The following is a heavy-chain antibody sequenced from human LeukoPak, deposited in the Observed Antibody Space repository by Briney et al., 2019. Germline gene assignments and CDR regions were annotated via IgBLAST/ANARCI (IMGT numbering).Heavy chain of an antibody. D-gene: IGHD3-3*01. CDR3: ARGESVPPLNYDFWSGYYTGVSGYFDY. Sequence: GASVKVSCKASGYTFASYGISWVRQAPGQGLEWMGWISAYNGNTNYAQKLQGRITMTTDTSTSTAYMELRSLRSDDTAVYYCARGESVPPLNYDFWSGYYTGVSGYFDYWGQGTLVTVSS. CDR2: ISAYNGNT. V-gene: IGHV1-18*01. J-gene: IGHJ4*02. CDR1: GYTFASYG.